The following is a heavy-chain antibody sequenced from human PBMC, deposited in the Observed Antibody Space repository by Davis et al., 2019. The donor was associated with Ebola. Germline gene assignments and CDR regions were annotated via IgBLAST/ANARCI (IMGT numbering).Heavy chain of an antibody. Sequence: ASVKVSCKASGYTFTGYYMHWVRQAPGQGLEWMGRINPNSGGTNYAQKFQGRVTMTRDTSISTAYMELSRLRSDDTAVYYCARLTVTPIIGAFDIWGQGTMVTVSS. V-gene: IGHV1-2*06. D-gene: IGHD4-17*01. CDR1: GYTFTGYY. CDR2: INPNSGGT. J-gene: IGHJ3*02. CDR3: ARLTVTPIIGAFDI.